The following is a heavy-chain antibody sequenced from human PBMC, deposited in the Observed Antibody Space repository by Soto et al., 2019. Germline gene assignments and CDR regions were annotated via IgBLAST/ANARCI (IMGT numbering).Heavy chain of an antibody. CDR2: LSGGGSNT. J-gene: IGHJ4*02. CDR3: ARWDGYGDV. D-gene: IGHD4-17*01. V-gene: IGHV3-23*01. CDR1: GFSFSTYS. Sequence: GGSLRLSCVASGFSFSTYSMAWVRQTPGKGLAWVSGLSGGGSNTFYADSVQGRFTISVDNSKNTVYLQMNSLRVEDTAVYYCARWDGYGDVWGQGTLVTVSS.